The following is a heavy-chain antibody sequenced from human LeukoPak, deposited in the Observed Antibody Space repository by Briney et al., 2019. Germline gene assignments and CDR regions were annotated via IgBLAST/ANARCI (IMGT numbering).Heavy chain of an antibody. D-gene: IGHD3-22*01. Sequence: SETLSLTRTVSGGSISSYYWGWIRQPPGKGLEWIGSIYYSGSTYYNPSLKSRVTISVDTSKNQFSLKLSSVTAADTAVYYCARLLTLPSQYYDSSGYPDYWGQGTLVTVSS. CDR1: GGSISSYY. J-gene: IGHJ4*02. CDR3: ARLLTLPSQYYDSSGYPDY. CDR2: IYYSGST. V-gene: IGHV4-39*01.